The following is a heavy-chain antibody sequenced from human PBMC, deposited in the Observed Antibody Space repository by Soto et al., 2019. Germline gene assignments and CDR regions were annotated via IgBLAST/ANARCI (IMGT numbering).Heavy chain of an antibody. J-gene: IGHJ4*02. CDR3: ARDRAVYNRGWPGY. CDR1: GYTFNDYW. Sequence: EVQLVESGGGLVQPGGSLRLSCAASGYTFNDYWMSWVRQTPDKGLQWVANINQDETENYYAGSVTGRFTISRDNTKNSLYLQMDYLRVEDTAVYYCARDRAVYNRGWPGYGGQGILVTVSS. D-gene: IGHD6-19*01. V-gene: IGHV3-7*01. CDR2: INQDETEN.